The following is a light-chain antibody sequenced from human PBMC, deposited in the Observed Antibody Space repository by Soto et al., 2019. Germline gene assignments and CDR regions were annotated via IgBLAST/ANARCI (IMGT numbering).Light chain of an antibody. V-gene: IGLV2-14*03. Sequence: QSVLTPPASVSGSPGQSITISCTGTSSDVGGNKYVSWYQHYPGKAPKLMICDVSNRPSGVSNRFSGSKSGNTASLTISGLQAEDEADYYCSAFTGTTYVFGTGTKATVL. CDR3: SAFTGTTYV. CDR1: SSDVGGNKY. CDR2: DVS. J-gene: IGLJ1*01.